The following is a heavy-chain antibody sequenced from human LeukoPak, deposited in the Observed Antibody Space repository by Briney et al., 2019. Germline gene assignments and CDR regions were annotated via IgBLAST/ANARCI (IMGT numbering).Heavy chain of an antibody. CDR2: ISSSSSYI. D-gene: IGHD6-19*01. CDR1: GFTFSSYS. V-gene: IGHV3-21*01. CDR3: ARVDSSGWSDY. J-gene: IGHJ4*02. Sequence: PGGSLRLSCAASGFTFSSYSMNWVRQAPGKGLEWVSSISSSSSYIYYADSEKGRFTISRDNAKNSLYLQMNSLRAEGTAVYYCARVDSSGWSDYWGQGTLVTVSS.